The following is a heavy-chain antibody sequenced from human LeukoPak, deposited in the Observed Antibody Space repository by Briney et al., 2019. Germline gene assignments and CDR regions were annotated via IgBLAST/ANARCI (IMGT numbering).Heavy chain of an antibody. V-gene: IGHV3-30*18. CDR1: GFTFSNYG. J-gene: IGHJ4*02. CDR3: AKEGTAMASSYFDY. CDR2: ISHDGTVQ. Sequence: GGSLRLSCAASGFTFSNYGMQWVRQAPGKGLEWVAVISHDGTVQHYADSVKGRFTISRDNSDNTLYLQMNSLRDEDTAMYYCAKEGTAMASSYFDYWGQGTLITVSS. D-gene: IGHD5-18*01.